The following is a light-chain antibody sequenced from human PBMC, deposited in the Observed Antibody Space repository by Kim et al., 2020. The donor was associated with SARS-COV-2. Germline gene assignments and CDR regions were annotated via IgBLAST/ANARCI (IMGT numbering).Light chain of an antibody. J-gene: IGLJ2*01. CDR3: QVWDSSSDHPR. CDR2: YDS. V-gene: IGLV3-21*04. CDR1: NIGSKS. Sequence: SYELTQPPSVSVAPGKTARITCGGNNIGSKSVHWYQQKPGQAPVLVIYYDSDRPSGIPERFSGSNSVNTATLTISRVEAGDEADYYCQVWDSSSDHPRFGGGTQLTVL.